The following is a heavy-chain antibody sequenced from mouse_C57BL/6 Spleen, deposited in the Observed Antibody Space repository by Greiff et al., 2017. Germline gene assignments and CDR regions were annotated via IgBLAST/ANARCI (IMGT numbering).Heavy chain of an antibody. J-gene: IGHJ4*01. CDR3: TKSYVGRYAMDD. Sequence: EVKLLESGAELVRPGASVKLSCTASGFNITDYYMHWVKQRPEQGLEWIGRIDPEDGDTEYAPKFQGKATMTADTSSNTAYLQLSSLTSEDTAVYYCTKSYVGRYAMDDWGQGTSVTVSS. V-gene: IGHV14-1*01. CDR1: GFNITDYY. D-gene: IGHD1-1*01. CDR2: IDPEDGDT.